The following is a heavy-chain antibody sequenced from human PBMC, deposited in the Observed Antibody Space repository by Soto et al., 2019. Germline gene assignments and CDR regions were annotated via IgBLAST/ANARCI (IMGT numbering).Heavy chain of an antibody. CDR2: IAYDGSNK. D-gene: IGHD3-22*01. J-gene: IGHJ4*02. V-gene: IGHV3-30-3*01. CDR3: ARGAGYYDSSGYYEGYYFDY. Sequence: QVQLVEYGGGVVQPGRSLRLSCAASGFTFSSYAMHWGRQAPGKGLAWVAVIAYDGSNKYYADSVKGRFTISRDNSKNTPYRQMNSLRAEDTAVYYCARGAGYYDSSGYYEGYYFDYWGQGTLVTVSS. CDR1: GFTFSSYA.